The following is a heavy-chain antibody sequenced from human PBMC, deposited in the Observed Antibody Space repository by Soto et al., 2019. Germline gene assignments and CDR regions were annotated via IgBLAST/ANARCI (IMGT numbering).Heavy chain of an antibody. J-gene: IGHJ4*02. CDR2: IVVGSGNT. CDR3: AAESLRAVGATWDFDY. V-gene: IGHV1-58*01. Sequence: GASVKVSCKASGFTFTSSAVQWVRQARGQRLEWIGWIVVGSGNTNYAQKFQERVTITRDMSTSTAYMELSSLRSEDTAVYYCAAESLRAVGATWDFDYWGQGTLVTVSS. D-gene: IGHD1-26*01. CDR1: GFTFTSSA.